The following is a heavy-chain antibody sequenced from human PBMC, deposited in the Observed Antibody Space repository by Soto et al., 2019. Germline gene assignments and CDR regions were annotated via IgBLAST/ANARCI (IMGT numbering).Heavy chain of an antibody. D-gene: IGHD3-22*01. CDR2: IYYSGSI. CDR1: CGSISSGDYY. J-gene: IGHJ4*02. CDR3: ATYYYDSSGYYYFDY. Sequence: SETLSLTCTVSCGSISSGDYYWSWIRQPPGKGLEWIGYIYYSGSIYYNPSLKSRVTISVDTSKNQFSLKLSSVTAADTAVYYCATYYYDSSGYYYFDYWGQGTLVTVSS. V-gene: IGHV4-30-4*01.